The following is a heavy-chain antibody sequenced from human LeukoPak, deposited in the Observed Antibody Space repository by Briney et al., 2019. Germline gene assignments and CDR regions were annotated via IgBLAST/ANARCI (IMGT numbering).Heavy chain of an antibody. CDR1: GFTFHTYA. V-gene: IGHV3-30*18. CDR3: AKGAGRGYTYGNGFDF. CDR2: ISYDGSIK. D-gene: IGHD5-18*01. Sequence: PGGSLRLSCAASGFTFHTYAMHWVRQAPGKGLKWVAFISYDGSIKYYADSVKGRFTISRDHSKNTLYLQINGLRAEDTAVYYCAKGAGRGYTYGNGFDFWGPGTLVTVSS. J-gene: IGHJ3*01.